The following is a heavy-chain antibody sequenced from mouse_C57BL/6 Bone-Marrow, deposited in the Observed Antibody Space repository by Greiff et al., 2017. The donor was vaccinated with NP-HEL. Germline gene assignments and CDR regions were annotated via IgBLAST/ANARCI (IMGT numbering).Heavy chain of an antibody. D-gene: IGHD3-2*02. J-gene: IGHJ4*01. CDR2: ISSGSSTI. CDR3: ARETAQATPYAMDY. Sequence: EVKVEESGGGLVKPGGSLKLSCAASGFTFSDYGMHWVRQAPEKGLEWVAYISSGSSTIYYADTVKGRFTISRDNAKNTLFLQMTSLRSEDTAMYYCARETAQATPYAMDYWGQGTSVTVSS. V-gene: IGHV5-17*01. CDR1: GFTFSDYG.